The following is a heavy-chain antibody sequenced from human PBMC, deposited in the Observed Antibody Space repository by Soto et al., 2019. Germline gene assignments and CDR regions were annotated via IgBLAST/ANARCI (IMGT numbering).Heavy chain of an antibody. J-gene: IGHJ4*02. CDR2: ITTTGDTT. CDR1: GFTFTASD. V-gene: IGHV3-23*04. CDR3: AKGGGGDHGY. D-gene: IGHD2-21*02. Sequence: QLVESEGGLVQPGGSLRLSCETSGFTFTASDMSWVRQAPGKGLEWVSSITTTGDTTHYADSVRGRFTISRDNARNTVYLQMNSLRGAYTAVYYCAKGGGGDHGYWGQGTLVAVSS.